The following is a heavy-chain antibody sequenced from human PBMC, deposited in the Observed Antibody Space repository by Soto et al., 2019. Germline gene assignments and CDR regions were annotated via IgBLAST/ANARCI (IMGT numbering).Heavy chain of an antibody. Sequence: QLQLQESGPGLVKPSQTLSLTCTVSGGSISSGGYYWSWIRQHPGKGLEWIGYIYYSGSTYYNPSLKSRVTNSVDTSKNQFSLKLSSVTAADTAVYYCARVWGIAARQGPLTFDYWGQGTLVTVSS. CDR1: GGSISSGGYY. CDR2: IYYSGST. CDR3: ARVWGIAARQGPLTFDY. J-gene: IGHJ4*02. D-gene: IGHD6-6*01. V-gene: IGHV4-31*03.